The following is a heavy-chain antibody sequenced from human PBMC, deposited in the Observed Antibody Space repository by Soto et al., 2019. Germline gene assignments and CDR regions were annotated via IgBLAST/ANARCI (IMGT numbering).Heavy chain of an antibody. V-gene: IGHV1-46*01. CDR1: GYTFTSYY. Sequence: GASVKVSCKASGYTFTSYYMHWVRQAPGQGLEWMGIINPSGGSTSYAQKFQGRVTMTRNTSISTAYMELSSLRSEDTAVYYCARGLRTITGTTGYWGQGTLVTVSS. J-gene: IGHJ4*02. CDR2: INPSGGST. CDR3: ARGLRTITGTTGY. D-gene: IGHD1-7*01.